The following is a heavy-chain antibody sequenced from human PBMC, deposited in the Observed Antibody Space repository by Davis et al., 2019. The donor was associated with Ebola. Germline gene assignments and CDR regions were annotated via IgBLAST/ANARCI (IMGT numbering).Heavy chain of an antibody. CDR2: FYSGGST. Sequence: GESLKISCAASGFTVSINYITWVRQAPGKGLEWVSVFYSGGSTYYADSVKGRFTISRDNSKNTLYLKMNSLRADDTAVYYCARAPDPQDYYGMDVWGQGTTVIVSS. V-gene: IGHV3-66*01. CDR3: ARAPDPQDYYGMDV. CDR1: GFTVSINY. J-gene: IGHJ6*02.